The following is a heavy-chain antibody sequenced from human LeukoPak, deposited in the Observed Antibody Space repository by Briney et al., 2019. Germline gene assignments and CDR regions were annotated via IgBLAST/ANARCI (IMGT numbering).Heavy chain of an antibody. CDR2: IYHSGST. CDR1: GGSISSSNW. Sequence: SETLSLTCAVSGGSISSSNWSSWVRQPPRKGLEWIGEIYHSGSTNYNPSLKSRVTISVDKSKNQFSLKLSSVTAADTAVYYCATTGYSSGWYYFDYWGQGSLVTVSS. V-gene: IGHV4-4*02. D-gene: IGHD6-19*01. CDR3: ATTGYSSGWYYFDY. J-gene: IGHJ4*02.